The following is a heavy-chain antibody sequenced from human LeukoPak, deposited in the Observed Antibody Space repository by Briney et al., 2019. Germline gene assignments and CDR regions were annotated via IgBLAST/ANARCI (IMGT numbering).Heavy chain of an antibody. D-gene: IGHD2-2*01. V-gene: IGHV1-2*02. J-gene: IGHJ6*03. CDR2: INPKSGDT. CDR1: GYTFIGYY. CDR3: ARGPIIDIVVIPAAADYYHMDV. Sequence: ASVKVSCKASGYTFIGYYVHWVRQAPGQGLEWMGWINPKSGDTKYAQNFQGRVTMTSDMSFSTAYMELRRLRSDATAVYYCARGPIIDIVVIPAAADYYHMDVWGKGTTVTVSS.